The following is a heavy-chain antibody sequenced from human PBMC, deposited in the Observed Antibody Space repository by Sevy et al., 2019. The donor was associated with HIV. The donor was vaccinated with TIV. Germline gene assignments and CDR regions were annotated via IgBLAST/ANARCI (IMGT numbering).Heavy chain of an antibody. CDR2: IKQDGSDK. D-gene: IGHD4-17*01. CDR3: ARGVTTVTPFDY. Sequence: GGSLRLSCTASGFTFSDYWMSWVRQAPGKGLEWVANIKQDGSDKHSVDSVKGRVTISRDNAKNSLYLQMNSLRAGDTAVYYCARGVTTVTPFDYWGQGTLVTVSS. J-gene: IGHJ4*02. CDR1: GFTFSDYW. V-gene: IGHV3-7*01.